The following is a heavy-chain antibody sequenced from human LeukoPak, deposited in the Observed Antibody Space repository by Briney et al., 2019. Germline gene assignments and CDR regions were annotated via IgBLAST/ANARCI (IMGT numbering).Heavy chain of an antibody. V-gene: IGHV3-21*01. CDR1: GFIFSSYT. CDR2: ISSSSTYI. D-gene: IGHD6-13*01. CDR3: ARDGAAAGWETYYFDY. Sequence: KAGGSLRLSCAASGFIFSSYTMNWVRQAPGRGLEWVSSISSSSTYIYYADSVKGRFTISRDNAKNSLYLQMNSLRAEDTAVYYCARDGAAAGWETYYFDYWGQGTLVTVSS. J-gene: IGHJ4*02.